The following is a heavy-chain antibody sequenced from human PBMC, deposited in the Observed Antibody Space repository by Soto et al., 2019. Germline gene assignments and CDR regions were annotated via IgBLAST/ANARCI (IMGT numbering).Heavy chain of an antibody. J-gene: IGHJ6*02. Sequence: GASVKVSCKASGYSFTNYGIHWVRQAPGQRLEWMGWISAANGQTKYSQRFQGRVTITRDTSASTAQMDPNSLTSEDTGVYYCARGSSSWENYYFYGLGVWGQGTTVTVSS. D-gene: IGHD6-13*01. V-gene: IGHV1-3*01. CDR2: ISAANGQT. CDR3: ARGSSSWENYYFYGLGV. CDR1: GYSFTNYG.